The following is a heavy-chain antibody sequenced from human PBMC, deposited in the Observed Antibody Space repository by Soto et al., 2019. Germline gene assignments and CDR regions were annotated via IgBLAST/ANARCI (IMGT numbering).Heavy chain of an antibody. V-gene: IGHV3-23*01. D-gene: IGHD2-2*01. Sequence: GGSLRLSCTASRFTFSSYAMSWVRQAPGKGLEWVSAISGSGGSTYYADPVKGRFTISRDNSKNTLYLQMNSLRAEDTAVYYCATDLFDCSSTSCYSYYYYGMDGWGQGTTVTVSS. J-gene: IGHJ6*02. CDR3: ATDLFDCSSTSCYSYYYYGMDG. CDR1: RFTFSSYA. CDR2: ISGSGGST.